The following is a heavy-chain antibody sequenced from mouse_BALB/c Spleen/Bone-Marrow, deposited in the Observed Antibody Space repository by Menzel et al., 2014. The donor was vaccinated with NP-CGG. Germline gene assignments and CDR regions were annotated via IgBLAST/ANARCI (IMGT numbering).Heavy chain of an antibody. J-gene: IGHJ2*01. CDR3: ATPMISPLDS. CDR2: INPDSSTI. CDR1: GVDFSRYW. Sequence: GVDFSRYWMSWVRQAPGKGLEWIGEINPDSSTINYTPSLKDKFIISRDNAKNTLYLQMSKVRSEDTALYYCATPMISPLDSWGQGTPLTDSS. D-gene: IGHD2-3*01. V-gene: IGHV4-1*02.